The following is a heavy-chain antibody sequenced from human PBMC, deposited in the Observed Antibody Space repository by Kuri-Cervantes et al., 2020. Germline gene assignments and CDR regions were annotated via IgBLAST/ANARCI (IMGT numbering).Heavy chain of an antibody. CDR3: AATADILTGYRYWYFDL. J-gene: IGHJ2*01. V-gene: IGHV4-30-4*02. Sequence: SETLSLTCTVSGGSISSGDYYWSWIRQPPGKGLEWIGYIYYSGSTYYNPSLKSRVTISVDTSKNQFSLKLSSVTAADTAVYYCAATADILTGYRYWYFDLWGRGTLVTDSS. CDR1: GGSISSGDYY. D-gene: IGHD3-9*01. CDR2: IYYSGST.